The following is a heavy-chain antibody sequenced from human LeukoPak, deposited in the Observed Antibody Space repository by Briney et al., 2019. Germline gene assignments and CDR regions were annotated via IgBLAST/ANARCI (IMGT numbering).Heavy chain of an antibody. CDR2: IYSGGGT. Sequence: PGGSLRLSCAASGFTVSSNYMGWVRQALGKGLEWVSVIYSGGGTYYADSVKGRFTISRDNSKNTLYLQMNSLRAEDTAVYYCARFSSSWNDNWGQGTLVTVST. D-gene: IGHD1-1*01. CDR1: GFTVSSNY. J-gene: IGHJ4*02. V-gene: IGHV3-53*01. CDR3: ARFSSSWNDN.